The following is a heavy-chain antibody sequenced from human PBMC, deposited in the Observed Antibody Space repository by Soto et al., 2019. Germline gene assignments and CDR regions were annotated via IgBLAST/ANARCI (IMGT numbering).Heavy chain of an antibody. CDR2: INHSEST. CDR3: ARGLPGEYYDSSGYYWGPFDY. Sequence: SETLSLTCTVSGGSISSGDYYWSWIRQPPGKGLEWIGYINHSESTNYNPSLKSRVIMSIDTSKNRFSLYLNSVTAADTAVYYCARGLPGEYYDSSGYYWGPFDYWGQGSLVTVSS. D-gene: IGHD3-22*01. J-gene: IGHJ4*02. V-gene: IGHV4-30-4*01. CDR1: GGSISSGDYY.